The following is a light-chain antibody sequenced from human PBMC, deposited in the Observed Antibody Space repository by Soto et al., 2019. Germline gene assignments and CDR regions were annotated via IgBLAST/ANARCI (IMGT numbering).Light chain of an antibody. CDR3: MQARQTPVT. V-gene: IGKV2-28*01. Sequence: DIVMTQSPLSLPVTPGEPASISCRSSQGLLQSNGYNYLEWYVQKPGQSPQLLITLGSNRASGVPDIFSGSGSGTDFTLKISRVEAEDVGVYYCMQARQTPVTFGPGTRVDIK. CDR1: QGLLQSNGYNY. CDR2: LGS. J-gene: IGKJ3*01.